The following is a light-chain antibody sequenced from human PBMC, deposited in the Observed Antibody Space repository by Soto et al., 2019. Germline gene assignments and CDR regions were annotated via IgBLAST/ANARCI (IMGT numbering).Light chain of an antibody. Sequence: QSVLTQPPSVSGAPGQRVPISGTGTSSNIGAGYDVHWYQQLPGTAPKLLIYGNSNRPSGVPDRFSGSKSGTSASLAITGLQAEDEADYYCQSYDSSLSGKVFGGGTKLTVL. CDR1: SSNIGAGYD. V-gene: IGLV1-40*01. CDR3: QSYDSSLSGKV. J-gene: IGLJ3*02. CDR2: GNS.